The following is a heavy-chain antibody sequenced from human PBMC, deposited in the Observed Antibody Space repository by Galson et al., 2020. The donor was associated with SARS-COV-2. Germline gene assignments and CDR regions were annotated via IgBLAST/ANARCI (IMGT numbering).Heavy chain of an antibody. Sequence: GGSLRLSCAASGFTFSSYAMHWVRQAPGKGLEWVAVISYDGSNKYYTDSVKGRFTISRDNSKSTLFLQMNSLRAEDTAVYYCARGPNYYYMDVWGKGTTVTVSS. CDR2: ISYDGSNK. CDR1: GFTFSSYA. J-gene: IGHJ6*03. V-gene: IGHV3-30*04. CDR3: ARGPNYYYMDV.